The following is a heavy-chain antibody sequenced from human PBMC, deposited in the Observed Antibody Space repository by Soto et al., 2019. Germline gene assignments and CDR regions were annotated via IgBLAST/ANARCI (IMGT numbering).Heavy chain of an antibody. D-gene: IGHD1-26*01. V-gene: IGHV1-69*12. CDR3: ASHSGSSPEGRYYYGMDV. CDR1: GGTFSSYA. CDR2: IIPIFGTA. Sequence: QVQLVQSGAEVKKPGSSVKVSCKASGGTFSSYAISWVRQAPGQGLEWMGGIIPIFGTADYAQKFQGRVTITADESTSKAYMELSSLRSEETALYYCASHSGSSPEGRYYYGMDVWGQGTTVTVSS. J-gene: IGHJ6*02.